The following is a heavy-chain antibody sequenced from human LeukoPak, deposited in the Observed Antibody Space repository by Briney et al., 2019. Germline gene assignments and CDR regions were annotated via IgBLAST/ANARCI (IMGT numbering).Heavy chain of an antibody. CDR2: IYPGDSDI. Sequence: GESLKISFKGSGYSFTSYWIGWVRQMPGKGLGGRGIIYPGDSDIRYSTFFQGQVTISADKSISTAYLLWSSLKASDTAMYYCASGLRFLEWFVFDYWGQGTLVTVSS. D-gene: IGHD3-3*01. V-gene: IGHV5-51*06. J-gene: IGHJ4*02. CDR1: GYSFTSYW. CDR3: ASGLRFLEWFVFDY.